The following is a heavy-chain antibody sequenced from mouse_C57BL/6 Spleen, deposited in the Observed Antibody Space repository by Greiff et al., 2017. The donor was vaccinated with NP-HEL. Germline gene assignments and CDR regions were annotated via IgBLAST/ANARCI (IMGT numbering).Heavy chain of an antibody. Sequence: EVQGVESGGGLVKPGGSLKLSCAASGFTFSDYGMHWVRQAPEKGLEWVAYISSGSSTIYYADTVKGRFTISRDNAKNNLFLQMTSVRSEDTAMYYCASELIRGYAMDYWGQGTSVTVSS. D-gene: IGHD1-1*01. CDR3: ASELIRGYAMDY. J-gene: IGHJ4*01. CDR2: ISSGSSTI. CDR1: GFTFSDYG. V-gene: IGHV5-17*01.